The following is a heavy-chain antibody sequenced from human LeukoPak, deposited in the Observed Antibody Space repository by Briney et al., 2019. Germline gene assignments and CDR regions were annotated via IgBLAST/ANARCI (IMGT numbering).Heavy chain of an antibody. D-gene: IGHD2-2*01. CDR2: IYHSGST. Sequence: SETLSLTCAVSGGSISSSNWWSWVRQPPGKGLEWIGEIYHSGSTNYNPSLKSRVTISVDKSKNQFSLKLSSVTAADTAVYYCARRPRVPAAVYYDGMDVWGQGTTVTVPS. J-gene: IGHJ6*02. CDR1: GGSISSSNW. V-gene: IGHV4-4*02. CDR3: ARRPRVPAAVYYDGMDV.